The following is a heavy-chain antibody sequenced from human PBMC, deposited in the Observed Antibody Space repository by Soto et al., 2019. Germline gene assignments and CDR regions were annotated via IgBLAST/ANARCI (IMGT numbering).Heavy chain of an antibody. CDR3: ARRSSGWYYFDY. CDR1: GGSISSYY. D-gene: IGHD6-19*01. CDR2: IYYSGST. J-gene: IGHJ4*02. Sequence: QVQLQESGPGLVKPSETLSLTCTVSGGSISSYYWSWIRQPPGKGLEWIGYIYYSGSTNYNPSLKSRVTISVDTSKNQFSRKLSSVTAADTAVYFCARRSSGWYYFDYWGQGTLVTVSS. V-gene: IGHV4-59*01.